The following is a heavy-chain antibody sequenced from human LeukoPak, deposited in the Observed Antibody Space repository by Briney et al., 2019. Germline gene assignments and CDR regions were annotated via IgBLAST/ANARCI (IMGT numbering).Heavy chain of an antibody. D-gene: IGHD3-10*01. V-gene: IGHV3-53*01. CDR3: ARVGEGELGNWFDP. CDR1: GFFVSNNY. J-gene: IGHJ5*02. Sequence: GGSLRLSCAASGFFVSNNYMSWVRQAPGKGLEWVSVIYANGNTYYADSMQGRLTISRDKSKNTVFLQMNSLRAEDTAMYYCARVGEGELGNWFDPWGQGTLVTVSS. CDR2: IYANGNT.